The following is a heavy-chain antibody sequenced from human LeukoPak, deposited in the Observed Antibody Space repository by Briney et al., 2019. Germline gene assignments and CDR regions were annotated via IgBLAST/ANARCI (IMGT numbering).Heavy chain of an antibody. V-gene: IGHV3-48*03. CDR2: ISRSGSTI. CDR3: ARELEGSGFDP. CDR1: GFTFSSYE. J-gene: IGHJ5*02. D-gene: IGHD6-19*01. Sequence: LSGGSLRLSCAASGFTFSSYEMNWVRQAPGKGLEWVSYISRSGSTIDYGDSVKGRFTMSRDNAKNSLYLQMNSLRAEDTAVYYCARELEGSGFDPWGQGTLVTVSS.